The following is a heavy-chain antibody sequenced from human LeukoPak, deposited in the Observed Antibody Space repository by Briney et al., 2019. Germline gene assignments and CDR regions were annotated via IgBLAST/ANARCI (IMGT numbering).Heavy chain of an antibody. J-gene: IGHJ4*02. Sequence: GASVKVSCKASGYSFTDHSMHWVRQAPGQGLEWMGWINPKNGDTNYAQNFQGRVTMTRDTSISTVYMEVGWLRSDDTAVYYCAMILYATGSPTYYLDYWGQGTLVTVSP. CDR2: INPKNGDT. CDR3: AMILYATGSPTYYLDY. D-gene: IGHD2-8*01. V-gene: IGHV1-2*02. CDR1: GYSFTDHS.